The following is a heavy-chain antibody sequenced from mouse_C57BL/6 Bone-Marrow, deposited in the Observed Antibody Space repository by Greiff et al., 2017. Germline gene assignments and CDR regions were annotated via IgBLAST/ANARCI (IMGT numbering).Heavy chain of an antibody. CDR1: GFSLTSYG. Sequence: VQLKESGPGLVQPSQSLSITCTVSGFSLTSYGVHWVRQSPGKGLEWLGVIWSGGSTDYNAAFISRLSISKDNSKSQVFFKMNSLQADDTAIYYCARLYWYFDVWGTGTTVTVSS. V-gene: IGHV2-2*01. J-gene: IGHJ1*03. CDR2: IWSGGST. CDR3: ARLYWYFDV.